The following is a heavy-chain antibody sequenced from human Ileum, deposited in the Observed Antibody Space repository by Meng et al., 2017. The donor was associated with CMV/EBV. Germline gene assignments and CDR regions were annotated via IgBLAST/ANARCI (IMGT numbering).Heavy chain of an antibody. CDR3: AREYSSGWNYFHY. Sequence: HPQESGPGLVRPSHTLTLTCPAPCASIRSCDFCWSWIRQPPGKRLKHIGYIDNRGNTYYNPSPTSRVTMSIDTSKNQFSLKLNSETAANTAVYYCAREYSSGWNYFHYWGQGTLVTVSS. J-gene: IGHJ4*02. CDR1: CASIRSCDFC. CDR2: IDNRGNT. D-gene: IGHD6-19*01. V-gene: IGHV4-30-4*01.